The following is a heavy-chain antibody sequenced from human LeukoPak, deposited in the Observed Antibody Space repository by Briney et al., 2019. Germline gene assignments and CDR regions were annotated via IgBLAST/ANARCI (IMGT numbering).Heavy chain of an antibody. V-gene: IGHV4-59*08. CDR3: ARGKYGGNAFDI. CDR2: IYYGGST. Sequence: NSSETLSLTCTVSGGSISSYYWSWIRQPPGKGLEWIGYIYYGGSTNYNPSLKSRVTISVDTSKNQFSLKLSSVTAADTAVYYCARGKYGGNAFDIWGQGTMVTVSS. CDR1: GGSISSYY. J-gene: IGHJ3*02. D-gene: IGHD3-16*01.